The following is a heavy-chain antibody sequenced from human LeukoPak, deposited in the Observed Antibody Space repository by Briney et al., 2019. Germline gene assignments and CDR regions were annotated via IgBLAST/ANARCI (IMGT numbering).Heavy chain of an antibody. D-gene: IGHD6-13*01. V-gene: IGHV3-30*04. CDR3: ARGVAAAGGAAFDI. J-gene: IGHJ3*02. CDR1: GFTFSSYA. Sequence: GGSLRLSCAASGFTFSSYAMHWVRQAPGKGLEWVAVISYDGSNKYYADSVKGRFTISRDNSKNTLYLQTNSLRAEDTAAYYCARGVAAAGGAAFDIWGQGTMVTVSS. CDR2: ISYDGSNK.